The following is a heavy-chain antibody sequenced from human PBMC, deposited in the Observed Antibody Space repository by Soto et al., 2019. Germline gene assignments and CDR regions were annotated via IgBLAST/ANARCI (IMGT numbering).Heavy chain of an antibody. Sequence: GGSLRLFCAASGFTFDEYTMHWVRQALGKGLEWVSLISWDGGSTYYADSVKGRFTISRDNSKNSLYLQMNSLRTEDTALYYCAKASYYDFWSGPGYWGQGTLVTVSS. D-gene: IGHD3-3*01. CDR2: ISWDGGST. J-gene: IGHJ4*02. CDR3: AKASYYDFWSGPGY. CDR1: GFTFDEYT. V-gene: IGHV3-43*01.